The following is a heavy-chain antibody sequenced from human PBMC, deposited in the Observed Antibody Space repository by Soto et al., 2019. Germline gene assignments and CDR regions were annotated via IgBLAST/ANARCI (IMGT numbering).Heavy chain of an antibody. Sequence: ASVKVSCKASGYTFTGYYMHWVRQAPGQGLEWMGWINPNSGGTNYAQKFQGWVTMTRDTSISTAYMELSRLRSDDTAVYYCARDMITSSGWSGTGMDVWGQGTTVTVSS. CDR3: ARDMITSSGWSGTGMDV. CDR1: GYTFTGYY. CDR2: INPNSGGT. V-gene: IGHV1-2*04. J-gene: IGHJ6*02. D-gene: IGHD6-19*01.